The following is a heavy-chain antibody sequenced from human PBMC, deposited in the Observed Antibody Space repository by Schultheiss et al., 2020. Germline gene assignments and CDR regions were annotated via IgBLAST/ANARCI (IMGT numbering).Heavy chain of an antibody. CDR3: ASSSGPSGSYY. CDR1: GFTFSSYA. J-gene: IGHJ4*02. D-gene: IGHD1-26*01. CDR2: ISSSSSTI. Sequence: GGSLRLSCAASGFTFSSYAMSWVRQAPGKGLEWVSYISSSSSTIYYADSVKGRFTISRDNAKNSLYLQMNSLRAEDTAVYYCASSSGPSGSYYWGQGTLVTVSS. V-gene: IGHV3-48*04.